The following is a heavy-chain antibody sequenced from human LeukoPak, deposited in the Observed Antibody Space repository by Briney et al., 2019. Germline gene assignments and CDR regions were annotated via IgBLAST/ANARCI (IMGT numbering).Heavy chain of an antibody. D-gene: IGHD3-22*01. J-gene: IGHJ4*02. V-gene: IGHV3-7*01. Sequence: GGSLRLSCAASGFTFSDYYMSWVRQAPGKGLEWVANIKQDGSEKYYVDSVKGRFTISRDNAKNSLYLQMNSLRAEDTAVYYCARAPPTYYYDSSGYVLGWYFDYWGQGTLVTVSS. CDR1: GFTFSDYY. CDR2: IKQDGSEK. CDR3: ARAPPTYYYDSSGYVLGWYFDY.